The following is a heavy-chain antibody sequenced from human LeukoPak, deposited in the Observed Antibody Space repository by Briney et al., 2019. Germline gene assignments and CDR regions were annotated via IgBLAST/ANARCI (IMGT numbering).Heavy chain of an antibody. Sequence: GGTLRLSCAASGFTFSSYGMSWVRQAPGKGLEWVSAISGSGGSTYYADSVKGRFTISRDNAKNSLYLQMNSLRAEDTAVYYCARLGDDYPLPYYWGQGTLVTVSS. CDR1: GFTFSSYG. V-gene: IGHV3-23*01. CDR3: ARLGDDYPLPYY. D-gene: IGHD3-10*01. CDR2: ISGSGGST. J-gene: IGHJ4*02.